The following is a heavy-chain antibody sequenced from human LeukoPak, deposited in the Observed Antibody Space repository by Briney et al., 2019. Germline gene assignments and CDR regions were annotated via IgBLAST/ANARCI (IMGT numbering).Heavy chain of an antibody. CDR1: GGSISSYY. Sequence: PSETLSLTCTVSGGSISSYYWGWIRQPPGKGLEWIGSIYYSGSTYYNPSLKSRVTISVDTSKNQFSLKLSSVTAADTAVYYCARQFSIVGANYDYWGQGTLVTVSS. D-gene: IGHD1-26*01. CDR2: IYYSGST. CDR3: ARQFSIVGANYDY. V-gene: IGHV4-39*01. J-gene: IGHJ4*02.